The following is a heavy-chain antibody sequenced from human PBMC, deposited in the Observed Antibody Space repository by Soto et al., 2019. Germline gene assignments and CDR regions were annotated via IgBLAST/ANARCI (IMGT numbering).Heavy chain of an antibody. Sequence: SETLSLTCTASGGSISSYYWSWIRQPPGKGLEWIGYIYYSGSTNYNPSLKSRVTISVDTSKNQFSLKLSSVTAADTAVYYCARDSSSSSPDYYYGMDVWGQGTTVTVSS. J-gene: IGHJ6*02. CDR3: ARDSSSSSPDYYYGMDV. D-gene: IGHD6-6*01. CDR1: GGSISSYY. V-gene: IGHV4-59*01. CDR2: IYYSGST.